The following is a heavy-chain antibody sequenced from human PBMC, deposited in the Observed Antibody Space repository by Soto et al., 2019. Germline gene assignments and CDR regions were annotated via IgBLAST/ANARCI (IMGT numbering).Heavy chain of an antibody. CDR3: ARVTPSKYDSSDLFDY. J-gene: IGHJ4*02. CDR1: GYTFTSYG. CDR2: ISAYNGNT. D-gene: IGHD3-22*01. V-gene: IGHV1-18*01. Sequence: QVQLVQSGAEVKKPGASVKVSCKASGYTFTSYGISWVRQAPGQGLEWMGWISAYNGNTNYAQKLQGRVTMTTDTSTSTAYMELMSLRSDDTAVYYCARVTPSKYDSSDLFDYWGQGTLVTVSS.